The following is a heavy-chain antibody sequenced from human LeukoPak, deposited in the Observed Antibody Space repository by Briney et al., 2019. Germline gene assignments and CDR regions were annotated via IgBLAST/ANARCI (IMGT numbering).Heavy chain of an antibody. V-gene: IGHV3-23*01. D-gene: IGHD2-2*01. CDR3: AKDLGFQLPSYYFDY. CDR2: ISGSGGST. Sequence: GRSLRLSCAASGFTFRSYAMSWVRQAPGKGLEWVSGISGSGGSTYYADSVKGRFTISRDKSKNMVHLQMNSLRAEDTAVYYCAKDLGFQLPSYYFDYWGQGTLVTVSS. J-gene: IGHJ4*02. CDR1: GFTFRSYA.